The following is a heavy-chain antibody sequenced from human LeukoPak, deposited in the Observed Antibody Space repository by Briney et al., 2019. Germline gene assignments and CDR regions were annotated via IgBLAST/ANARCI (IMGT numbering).Heavy chain of an antibody. CDR2: INPNSGGT. CDR3: TRGPSGSDY. CDR1: GYTFTGYY. J-gene: IGHJ4*02. D-gene: IGHD3-10*01. Sequence: ASVKVSCKASGYTFTGYYMHWVRQAPGQGLEWMGWINPNSGGTNYAQKFQGRVTMTRDTSINTAYMDLSSLRSDDTAVYYCTRGPSGSDYWGQGTLVTVSS. V-gene: IGHV1-2*02.